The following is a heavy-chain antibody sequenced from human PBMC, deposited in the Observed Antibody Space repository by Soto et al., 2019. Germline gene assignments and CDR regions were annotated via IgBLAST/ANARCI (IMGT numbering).Heavy chain of an antibody. Sequence: QVQLVESGGGVVQPGRSLRLSCAASGFTFSSYGMHWVRQAPGKGLEWVAVISYDGSNKYYADSVKGRFTISRDNSKNTLYLQMNSLRAEDTAVYYCAKVKRGWDSSGWLYDYWGQGTLVTVSS. V-gene: IGHV3-30*18. CDR3: AKVKRGWDSSGWLYDY. J-gene: IGHJ4*02. CDR1: GFTFSSYG. CDR2: ISYDGSNK. D-gene: IGHD6-19*01.